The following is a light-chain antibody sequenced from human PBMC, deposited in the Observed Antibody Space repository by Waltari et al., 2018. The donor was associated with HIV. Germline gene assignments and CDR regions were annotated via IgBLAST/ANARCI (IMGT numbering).Light chain of an antibody. Sequence: ENVLTQSPGTLTLSPGERATLSCRASQTVSSNYLAWYQQKPGQAPRLLIYRASSRATGIPDRFSGSGSGTDFTLTISRLEPEDFAVYYCQQYGTSPPYTFGQGTNLEVK. CDR1: QTVSSNY. V-gene: IGKV3-20*01. J-gene: IGKJ2*01. CDR3: QQYGTSPPYT. CDR2: RAS.